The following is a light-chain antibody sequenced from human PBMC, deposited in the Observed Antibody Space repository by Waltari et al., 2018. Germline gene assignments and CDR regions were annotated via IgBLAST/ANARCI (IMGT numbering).Light chain of an antibody. J-gene: IGKJ2*01. CDR1: QSVLYSSDNKNY. CDR3: QQYYSSPHT. V-gene: IGKV4-1*01. CDR2: WAS. Sequence: DIVMTQSPDSLAVSLGERATINCKSSQSVLYSSDNKNYLAWYQQKPGQPPKLLIYWASTRESGVPDRFSGSGSWTDFTLTISSLQAEDVAVFYCQQYYSSPHTFGQWTKLEIK.